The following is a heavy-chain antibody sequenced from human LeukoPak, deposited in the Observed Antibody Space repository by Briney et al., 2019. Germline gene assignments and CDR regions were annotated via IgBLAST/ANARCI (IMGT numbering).Heavy chain of an antibody. CDR2: IRYDGSNK. Sequence: GGSLRLSCAASGFTFSSYGMHWVRQAPGKGREWGAFIRYDGSNKYYADSVKGRFTISRDNSKNTLYLQMNSLRAEDTAVYYCAKGDRVHLLYYFDYWGQGTLVTVSS. J-gene: IGHJ4*02. V-gene: IGHV3-30*02. CDR1: GFTFSSYG. CDR3: AKGDRVHLLYYFDY.